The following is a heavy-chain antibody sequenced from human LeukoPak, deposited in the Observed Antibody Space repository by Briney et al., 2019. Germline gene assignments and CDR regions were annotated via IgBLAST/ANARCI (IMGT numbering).Heavy chain of an antibody. CDR3: ARCSRSSTDCYSAFDI. D-gene: IGHD2-2*02. V-gene: IGHV3-20*04. J-gene: IGHJ3*02. CDR1: GFSFDDYG. Sequence: GGSLRLSGEASGFSFDDYGMSWVRQSTGKGLEWVSAITNWNGGSTGYADSVRGRFTISRDNAKNSLYLQMNSLRAEDTALYYCARCSRSSTDCYSAFDIWGQGTMVTVSS. CDR2: ITNWNGGST.